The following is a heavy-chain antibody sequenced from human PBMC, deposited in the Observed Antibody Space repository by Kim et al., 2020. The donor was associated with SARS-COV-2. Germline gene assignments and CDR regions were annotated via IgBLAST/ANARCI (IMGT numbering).Heavy chain of an antibody. CDR3: ARLLVGWLYGSGSYYNGALDY. Sequence: SETLSLTCTVSGGSISSSSYYWGWIRQPPGKGLEWIGSIYYSGSTYYNPSLKSRVTISVDTSKNQFSLKLSSVTAAYTAVYYCARLLVGWLYGSGSYYNGALDYWGQGTLVTVSS. V-gene: IGHV4-39*01. J-gene: IGHJ4*02. CDR2: IYYSGST. D-gene: IGHD3-10*01. CDR1: GGSISSSSYY.